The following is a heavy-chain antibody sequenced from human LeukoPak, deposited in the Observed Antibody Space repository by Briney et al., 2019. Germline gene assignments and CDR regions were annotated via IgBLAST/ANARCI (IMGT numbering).Heavy chain of an antibody. Sequence: GSLRLSCAASGFTFSNYWMHWVLQAPGKGLVWVSRINTDGSSTTYADSVKGRFTISRDNSRNTLYLQMNSLRAEDTALYYCAKDRYNTAMVSFDYWGQGTLVTVSS. D-gene: IGHD5-18*01. V-gene: IGHV3-74*01. CDR1: GFTFSNYW. J-gene: IGHJ4*02. CDR3: AKDRYNTAMVSFDY. CDR2: INTDGSST.